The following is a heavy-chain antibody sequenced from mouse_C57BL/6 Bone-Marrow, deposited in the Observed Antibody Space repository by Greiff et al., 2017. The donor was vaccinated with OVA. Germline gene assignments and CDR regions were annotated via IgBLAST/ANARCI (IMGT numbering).Heavy chain of an antibody. CDR2: ISSGGDYI. CDR1: GFTFSSYA. CDR3: TRDRYFAWFAY. Sequence: DVMLVESGEGLVKPGGSLKLSCAASGFTFSSYAMSWVRQTPEKRLEWVAYISSGGDYIYYADTVKGRFTISRDNARNTLYLQMSRLKSEDTAMYYCTRDRYFAWFAYWGQGTLVTVSA. V-gene: IGHV5-9-1*02. J-gene: IGHJ3*01.